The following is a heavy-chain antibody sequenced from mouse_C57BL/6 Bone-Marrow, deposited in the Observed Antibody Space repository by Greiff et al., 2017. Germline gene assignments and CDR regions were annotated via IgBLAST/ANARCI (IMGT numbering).Heavy chain of an antibody. D-gene: IGHD2-1*01. Sequence: QVQLKESGAELVMPGASVKLSCKASGYTFTSYWMHWVKQRPGQGLEWIGEIDPSDSYTNYNQKFKGKSTLTVDKSSSTAYMQLSSLTSEDSAVYYCARGGYGNPFAYWGQGTLVTVSA. CDR1: GYTFTSYW. CDR2: IDPSDSYT. V-gene: IGHV1-69*01. J-gene: IGHJ3*01. CDR3: ARGGYGNPFAY.